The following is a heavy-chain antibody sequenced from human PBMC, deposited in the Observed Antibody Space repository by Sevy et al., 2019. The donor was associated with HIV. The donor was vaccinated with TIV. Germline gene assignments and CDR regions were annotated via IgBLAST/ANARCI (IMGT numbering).Heavy chain of an antibody. D-gene: IGHD3-3*01. CDR2: IRSKANSYAT. V-gene: IGHV3-73*01. CDR1: GFTFSGSA. Sequence: GGCLRLSCAASGFTFSGSAMHCVRQASGKGLEWVGRIRSKANSYATAYAASVKGRFTISRDDSKNTAYLQMNSPKTEYTGVYYCTRPVRIRFLEWLSNWGQGTQVTVSS. J-gene: IGHJ4*02. CDR3: TRPVRIRFLEWLSN.